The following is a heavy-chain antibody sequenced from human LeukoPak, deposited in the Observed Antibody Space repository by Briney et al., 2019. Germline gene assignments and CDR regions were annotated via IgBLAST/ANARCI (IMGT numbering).Heavy chain of an antibody. J-gene: IGHJ3*02. Sequence: SETLSLTCAVYGGSFSGYYWNWIRQPPGRGLEWIGEISQSGSTNYNPSLKSRVTISVDTSKNQFSLKLSSVTAADTAVYYCARVWGDAFDIWGQGTMVTVSS. CDR1: GGSFSGYY. CDR3: ARVWGDAFDI. D-gene: IGHD3-16*01. V-gene: IGHV4-34*01. CDR2: ISQSGST.